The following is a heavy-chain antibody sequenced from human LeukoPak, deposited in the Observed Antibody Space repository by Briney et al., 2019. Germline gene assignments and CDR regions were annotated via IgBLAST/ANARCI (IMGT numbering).Heavy chain of an antibody. CDR2: ISGSGGAT. D-gene: IGHD3-10*01. J-gene: IGHJ4*02. V-gene: IGHV3-23*01. CDR1: GFTFRSSE. Sequence: GGSLRLSCAASGFTFRSSEMNWVRQAPGKGLEWVSGISGSGGATYYADSVKGRFTISRDDPHNTLYLQMNSLRAEDTAVYFCARGGVDYYGSGTYYLMYYFDYWGQGALVTVSS. CDR3: ARGGVDYYGSGTYYLMYYFDY.